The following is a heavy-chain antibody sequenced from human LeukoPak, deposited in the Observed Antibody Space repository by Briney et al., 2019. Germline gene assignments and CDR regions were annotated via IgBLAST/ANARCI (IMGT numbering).Heavy chain of an antibody. Sequence: GGSLRLSCAASGFTFSDYYMNWIRQAPGKGLEWVSYISSSGSTIYYADSVKGRFTISRDNAKNSLYLRMNSLRAEDTAVYFCARDDPSAATTFDIWGQGIMVTVSS. CDR3: ARDDPSAATTFDI. CDR1: GFTFSDYY. D-gene: IGHD2-15*01. V-gene: IGHV3-11*04. J-gene: IGHJ3*02. CDR2: ISSSGSTI.